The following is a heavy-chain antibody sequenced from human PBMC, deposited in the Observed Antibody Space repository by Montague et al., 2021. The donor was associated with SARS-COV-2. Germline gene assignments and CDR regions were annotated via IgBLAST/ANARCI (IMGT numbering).Heavy chain of an antibody. CDR1: GFTFSSYE. CDR2: ISCSGSTI. Sequence: SLRLSCAASGFTFSSYEMHWVRQAPGRGLEWVSYISCSGSTIAYADSVKGRFTISRDNAKDSLYLQMNSLRAEDTAVYYCATMATDFYYNGMDVWGQGTTVTVSS. V-gene: IGHV3-48*03. J-gene: IGHJ6*02. CDR3: ATMATDFYYNGMDV. D-gene: IGHD5-24*01.